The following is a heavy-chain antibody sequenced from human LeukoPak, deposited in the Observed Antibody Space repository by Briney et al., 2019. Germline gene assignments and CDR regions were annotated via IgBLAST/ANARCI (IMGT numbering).Heavy chain of an antibody. CDR1: GGSISSYY. CDR3: ARAEDVVDSLCAFDI. CDR2: IYYSGST. J-gene: IGHJ3*02. Sequence: SETLSLTCTVSGGSISSYYWSWIRQPPGKGLEWIGYIYYSGSTNYNPSLKSRVTISVGTSKNQFSLKLSSVTAADTAVYYCARAEDVVDSLCAFDIWGQGTMVTVSS. V-gene: IGHV4-59*01. D-gene: IGHD2-15*01.